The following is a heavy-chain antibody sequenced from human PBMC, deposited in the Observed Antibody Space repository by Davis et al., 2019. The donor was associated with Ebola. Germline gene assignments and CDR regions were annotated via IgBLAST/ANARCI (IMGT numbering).Heavy chain of an antibody. CDR1: GGSIRSYY. CDR2: IYYTGST. CDR3: ARLLYSSSWYPWFDP. V-gene: IGHV4-59*01. D-gene: IGHD6-13*01. Sequence: SETLSLTCTVSGGSIRSYYWSWIRQPPGKGLEWIGYIYYTGSTDYNPSLKSRVTISVDTSKNQFSLKLSSVTAADTAVYYCARLLYSSSWYPWFDPWGQGTLVTVSS. J-gene: IGHJ5*02.